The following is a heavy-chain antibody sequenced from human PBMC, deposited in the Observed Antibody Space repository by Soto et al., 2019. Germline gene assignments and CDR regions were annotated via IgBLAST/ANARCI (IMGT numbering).Heavy chain of an antibody. J-gene: IGHJ4*02. D-gene: IGHD6-19*01. Sequence: GGSLRLSCAASGFTFSSYWMHWVRQAPGKGLVWVSRINTDGSSTSYADSVKGRFTISRDNAKNTLYLQMNSLRADDTAVYCCARERKAVAGVDYWGQGTLVTVSS. CDR2: INTDGSST. V-gene: IGHV3-74*01. CDR1: GFTFSSYW. CDR3: ARERKAVAGVDY.